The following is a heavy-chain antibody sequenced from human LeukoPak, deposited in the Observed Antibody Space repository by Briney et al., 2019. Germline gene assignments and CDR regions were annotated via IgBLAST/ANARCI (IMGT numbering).Heavy chain of an antibody. CDR2: IHASGST. CDR1: GGSISSYY. V-gene: IGHV4-4*07. Sequence: PSETLSLTCTVSGGSISSYYWTWIRQPAGKGPEWIGRIHASGSTNYNPSLKSRVNMSVDTSKNQFSLRLNSVTAADTAVHYCARVTDPRYNWFGPWGQGTLVTVSS. CDR3: ARVTDPRYNWFGP. D-gene: IGHD2-21*02. J-gene: IGHJ5*02.